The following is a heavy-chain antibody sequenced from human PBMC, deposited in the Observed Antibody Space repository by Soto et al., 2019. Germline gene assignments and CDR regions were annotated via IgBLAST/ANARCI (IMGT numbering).Heavy chain of an antibody. CDR2: IYYSGST. V-gene: IGHV4-39*01. J-gene: IGHJ4*02. Sequence: PSETLSLTCTVSGGSISSSSYYWGWIRQPPGKGLEWIGSIYYSGSTYYNPSLKSRVTISVDTSKNQFSLKLSSVTAADTAVYYCAGLGVAAAGTGYYFDYWGQGTLVTVSS. D-gene: IGHD6-13*01. CDR3: AGLGVAAAGTGYYFDY. CDR1: GGSISSSSYY.